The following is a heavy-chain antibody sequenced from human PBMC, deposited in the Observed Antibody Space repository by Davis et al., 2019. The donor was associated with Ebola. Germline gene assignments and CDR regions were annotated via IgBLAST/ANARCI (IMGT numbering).Heavy chain of an antibody. CDR3: ARRFYDFWSGYPDYGMDV. Sequence: PGGSLRLSCAASGFTFSSYSMNWVRQAPGKGLEWVSYISSSSSIIYYADSVKGRFTISRDNAKNSLYLQMNSLRDEDTAVYYCARRFYDFWSGYPDYGMDVWGKGTTVTVSS. CDR1: GFTFSSYS. V-gene: IGHV3-48*02. J-gene: IGHJ6*04. CDR2: ISSSSSII. D-gene: IGHD3-3*01.